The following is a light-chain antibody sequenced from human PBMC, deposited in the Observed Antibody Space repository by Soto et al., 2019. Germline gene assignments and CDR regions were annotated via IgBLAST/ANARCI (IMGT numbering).Light chain of an antibody. Sequence: QPVLTQPRSVSGSPGQSVTISCTGTSSDVGGYIYVSWYQQHPGKAPKLMMFDVSKRPSGVPDRFSGSKSDNTASLTISGLQTEDEADYFCCSYAGNYTYVFGTGTKVTVL. CDR1: SSDVGGYIY. CDR3: CSYAGNYTYV. CDR2: DVS. V-gene: IGLV2-11*01. J-gene: IGLJ1*01.